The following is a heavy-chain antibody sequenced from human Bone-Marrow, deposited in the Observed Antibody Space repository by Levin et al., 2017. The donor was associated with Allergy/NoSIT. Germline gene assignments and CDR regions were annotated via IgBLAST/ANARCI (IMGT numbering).Heavy chain of an antibody. CDR2: MNYDNGDT. CDR1: GYTFTGHF. D-gene: IGHD6-19*01. CDR3: AREGFSGHHWAGLDT. J-gene: IGHJ5*02. Sequence: ASVKVSCKASGYTFTGHFMQWVRQAPGQGLEWMGWMNYDNGDTQSAQRFQGRVTMTRDTTTGTVYMDLRSLTSDDTAVYYCAREGFSGHHWAGLDTWGQGALVTVSS. V-gene: IGHV1-2*02.